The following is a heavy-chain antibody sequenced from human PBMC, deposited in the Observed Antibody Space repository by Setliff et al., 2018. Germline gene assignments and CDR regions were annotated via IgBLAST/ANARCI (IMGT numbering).Heavy chain of an antibody. Sequence: PGESLKISCKGSGYRFSSHWIGGVRQMPGKGLEWMGIIYPGDSDTRYSPSFQGQVTITADKSISTAYLQWSSLKASDTAMYYCASSSGSSSNDAFDIWGQGTTVTVSS. D-gene: IGHD1-26*01. CDR1: GYRFSSHW. J-gene: IGHJ3*02. V-gene: IGHV5-51*01. CDR2: IYPGDSDT. CDR3: ASSSGSSSNDAFDI.